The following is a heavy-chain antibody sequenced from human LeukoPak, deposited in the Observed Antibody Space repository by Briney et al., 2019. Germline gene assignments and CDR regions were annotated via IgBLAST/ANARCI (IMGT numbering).Heavy chain of an antibody. J-gene: IGHJ6*02. CDR1: GGTFSSYA. V-gene: IGHV1-69*04. D-gene: IGHD5-12*01. Sequence: ASVKVSCKASGGTFSSYAISWVRQAPGQGLEWMGRIIPILGIANYAQKFQGRVTITADKSTSTAYMELSSLRSEDTAVYYCASLGLATTYYYYGMDVWGQGTTVTVSS. CDR3: ASLGLATTYYYYGMDV. CDR2: IIPILGIA.